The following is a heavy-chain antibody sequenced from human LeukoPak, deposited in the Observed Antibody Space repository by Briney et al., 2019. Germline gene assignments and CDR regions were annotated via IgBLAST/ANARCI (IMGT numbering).Heavy chain of an antibody. V-gene: IGHV4-59*01. CDR2: IYNSGST. CDR3: ARSDYYGSGSYGPSIFDY. Sequence: PSETLSLTCTVSGGSFSGYYWSWIRQPPGKGLEWIGYIYNSGSTNYNPSLKSRVTISVDTSKNQFSLKLSSVTAADTAVYYCARSDYYGSGSYGPSIFDYWGQGTLVTVSS. D-gene: IGHD3-10*01. J-gene: IGHJ4*02. CDR1: GGSFSGYY.